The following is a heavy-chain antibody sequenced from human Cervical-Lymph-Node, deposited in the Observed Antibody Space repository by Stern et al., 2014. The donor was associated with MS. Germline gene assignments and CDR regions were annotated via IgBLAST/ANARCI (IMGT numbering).Heavy chain of an antibody. Sequence: VQLVESGPGLVKPSGTLSLTCAVSGGSVSSRNWWSWVRQSPGKGLEWIGAIFHTGNTNYNPSLKSRLTISIDKSKSHFSLTLTSVTAADTAVYYCARDQYCGNENCSVYYGMDVWGQGTTVTVS. CDR2: IFHTGNT. CDR3: ARDQYCGNENCSVYYGMDV. D-gene: IGHD2-21*01. V-gene: IGHV4-4*02. CDR1: GGSVSSRNW. J-gene: IGHJ6*02.